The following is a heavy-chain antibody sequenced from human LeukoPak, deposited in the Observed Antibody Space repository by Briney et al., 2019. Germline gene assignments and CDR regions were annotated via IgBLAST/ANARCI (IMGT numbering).Heavy chain of an antibody. CDR1: GFTVSSNY. D-gene: IGHD2-15*01. J-gene: IGHJ4*02. CDR2: LYPGGTT. Sequence: GGSLRLSCVVSGFTVSSNYMTWVRQAPGKGLEWVSVLYPGGTTYFADSVKGRFTISRDNSKNTLYLRMNSLRPEDTALYYCARTVVAAKTYYFDYWGRGTLVTVSS. CDR3: ARTVVAAKTYYFDY. V-gene: IGHV3-53*01.